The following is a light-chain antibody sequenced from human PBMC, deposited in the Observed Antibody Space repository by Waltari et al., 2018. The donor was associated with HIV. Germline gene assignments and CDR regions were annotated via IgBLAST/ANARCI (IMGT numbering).Light chain of an antibody. V-gene: IGLV2-23*02. CDR1: SSDFGNYTL. J-gene: IGLJ3*02. Sequence: QSALTQPASVSASPGQSIAISCTGISSDFGNYTLVSWFQHHPGKAPKLMIYEVIKRPSGVSDRFSGSRAGNTASLIISGLQAEDDADYYCCSYAGGPAWSFGGGTRLTVL. CDR3: CSYAGGPAWS. CDR2: EVI.